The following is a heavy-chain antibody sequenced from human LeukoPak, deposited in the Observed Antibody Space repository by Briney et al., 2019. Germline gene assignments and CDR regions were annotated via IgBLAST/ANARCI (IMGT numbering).Heavy chain of an antibody. CDR2: ISSSSSYT. D-gene: IGHD1-1*01. J-gene: IGHJ4*02. V-gene: IGHV3-11*05. CDR1: GFTFSDYF. CDR3: ARDRTTGTR. Sequence: KPGGSLRLSCAASGFTFSDYFMSWIRQAPGKGLEWVSYISSSSSYTNYADSVKGRFTISRDNAKSSLYLQMNSLRAEDTAVYYCARDRTTGTRWGQGTLVTVSS.